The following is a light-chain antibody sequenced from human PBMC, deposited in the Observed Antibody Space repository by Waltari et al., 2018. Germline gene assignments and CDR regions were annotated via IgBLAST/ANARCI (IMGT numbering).Light chain of an antibody. V-gene: IGLV1-44*01. CDR2: SNN. Sequence: QSVLTQPPPASVTPWQRVTISCSGSTSKIGLNPVNLYQQLPGTAPKLLIHSNNQRPAGVPDRFSVSKSGTSASLAISGLQAEDEADYYCATWDASLTGWVFGGGTKLTVL. CDR3: ATWDASLTGWV. J-gene: IGLJ2*01. CDR1: TSKIGLNP.